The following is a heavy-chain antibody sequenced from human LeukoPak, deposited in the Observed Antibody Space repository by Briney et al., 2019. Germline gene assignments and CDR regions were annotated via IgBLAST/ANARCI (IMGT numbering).Heavy chain of an antibody. CDR3: ARDHYHKIHSVMVTAPDY. V-gene: IGHV1-46*01. CDR1: GYTFTSYY. D-gene: IGHD2-21*02. J-gene: IGHJ4*02. CDR2: INPTGGST. Sequence: ASVQVSCKASGYTFTSYYMHWVRQATGEGLEWMGIINPTGGSTSYAQKFQGRVTMTRDTSTSTVYMELSSLRSEDTAVYYCARDHYHKIHSVMVTAPDYWGQGTLVIVSS.